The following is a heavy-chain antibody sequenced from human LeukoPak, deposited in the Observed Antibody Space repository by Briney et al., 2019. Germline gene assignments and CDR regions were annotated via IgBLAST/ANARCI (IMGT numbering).Heavy chain of an antibody. V-gene: IGHV4-4*02. J-gene: IGHJ5*02. D-gene: IGHD6-13*01. CDR1: GGSISSSNW. CDR2: IYHSGST. Sequence: SGTLSLTCAVSGGSISSSNWWSWVRQPPGKGLEWIGEIYHSGSTNYNPSLKSRVTISVDKSKNQFSLELSSVTAADTAVYYCARDGISSRWNWFDPWGQGTLVTVSS. CDR3: ARDGISSRWNWFDP.